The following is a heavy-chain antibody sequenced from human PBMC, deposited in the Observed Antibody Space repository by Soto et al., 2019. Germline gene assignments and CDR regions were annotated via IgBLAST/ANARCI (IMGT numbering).Heavy chain of an antibody. Sequence: PGGSLRLSCAASGFTFSSYWMSWVRQAPGKGLEWVANIKQDGSEKYYVDSVKGRFTISRDNAKNPLYLQMNSLRAEDTAVYYCARERVPAAMWPHYYYYYYMDVWGKGTTVTVSS. CDR2: IKQDGSEK. J-gene: IGHJ6*03. V-gene: IGHV3-7*01. D-gene: IGHD2-2*01. CDR3: ARERVPAAMWPHYYYYYYMDV. CDR1: GFTFSSYW.